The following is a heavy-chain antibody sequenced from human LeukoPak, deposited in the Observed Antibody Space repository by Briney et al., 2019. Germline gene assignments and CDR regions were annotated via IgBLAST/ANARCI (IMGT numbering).Heavy chain of an antibody. Sequence: SETLSLTCTVSVGSLSSYYWSWIRPPPGKGLEWIGYIYYSGSTNYNPSLKSRVTISVDTSKNQFSLKLSSVTAADTAVYYCARSSSGAYYYYMDFWGKGTTVTVSS. J-gene: IGHJ6*03. CDR2: IYYSGST. D-gene: IGHD3-22*01. CDR1: VGSLSSYY. CDR3: ARSSSGAYYYYMDF. V-gene: IGHV4-59*01.